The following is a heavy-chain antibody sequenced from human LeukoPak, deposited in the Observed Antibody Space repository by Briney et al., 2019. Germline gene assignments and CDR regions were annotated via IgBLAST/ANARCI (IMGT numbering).Heavy chain of an antibody. CDR1: GFTFSSYS. Sequence: GGSLRRSCVASGFTFSSYSMNWVRQAPGKGLEWVSCISSTSRYIYYADSVKGRFTISRDNAKNSVYLQMNSLRAEDTAVYYCTRAVAADDFSPGYWGQGTLLTVSS. D-gene: IGHD3/OR15-3a*01. CDR2: ISSTSRYI. CDR3: TRAVAADDFSPGY. V-gene: IGHV3-21*01. J-gene: IGHJ4*02.